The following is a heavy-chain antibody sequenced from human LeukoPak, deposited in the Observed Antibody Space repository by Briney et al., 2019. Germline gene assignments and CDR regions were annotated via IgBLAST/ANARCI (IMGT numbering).Heavy chain of an antibody. CDR3: ARDNHGYSGYVLDY. J-gene: IGHJ4*02. Sequence: SGTLSLTCAVSGGSISSRNWWSWARQPPGKGLEWIGYIYYSGSTYYNPSLKSRVTISVDTSKNQFSLKLSSVTAADTAVYYCARDNHGYSGYVLDYWGQGTLVTVSS. V-gene: IGHV4-4*02. CDR2: IYYSGST. D-gene: IGHD5-12*01. CDR1: GGSISSRNW.